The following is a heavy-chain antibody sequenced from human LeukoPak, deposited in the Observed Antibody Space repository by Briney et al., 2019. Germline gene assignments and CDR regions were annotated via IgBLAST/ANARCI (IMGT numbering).Heavy chain of an antibody. V-gene: IGHV3-23*01. CDR1: GSTFSSYA. Sequence: GGSLRLSCAASGSTFSSYAMSWVRQAPGKGLEWVSAIYGSGGSTYYADSVKGRFTISRDNSKNTLYLQMNSLRAEDTAVYYCAKDLVLTWLRIFDYWGQGTLVTVSS. D-gene: IGHD5-12*01. CDR3: AKDLVLTWLRIFDY. CDR2: IYGSGGST. J-gene: IGHJ4*02.